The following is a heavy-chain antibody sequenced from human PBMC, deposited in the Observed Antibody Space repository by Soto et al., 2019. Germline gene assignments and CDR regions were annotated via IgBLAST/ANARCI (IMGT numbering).Heavy chain of an antibody. Sequence: RASVKVSCKASGYTFTSYYMHWVRQAPGQGLEWMGIINPSGGSTSYAQKFQGRVTMTRDTSTSTVYMELSSLRSEDTAVYYCARDWGIAAAGTSFLGYWGQGTLVTVSS. CDR3: ARDWGIAAAGTSFLGY. J-gene: IGHJ4*02. V-gene: IGHV1-46*01. CDR2: INPSGGST. D-gene: IGHD6-13*01. CDR1: GYTFTSYY.